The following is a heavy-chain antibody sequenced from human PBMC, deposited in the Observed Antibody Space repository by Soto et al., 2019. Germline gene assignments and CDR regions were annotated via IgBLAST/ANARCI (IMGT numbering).Heavy chain of an antibody. CDR3: VRARIFPWYCCCGSCYCFDY. CDR2: IYYSGST. CDR1: GGSISSYY. D-gene: IGHD2-15*01. J-gene: IGHJ4*01. Sequence: PSETLSLTCTVSGGSISSYYWSWIRQPPGKGLEWIGYIYYSGSTNYNPSLKSRVTISVDTSKNQFSMKLSSVTAADTAVYYCVRARIFPWYCCCGSCYCFDYWGHLTLFTVSS. V-gene: IGHV4-59*01.